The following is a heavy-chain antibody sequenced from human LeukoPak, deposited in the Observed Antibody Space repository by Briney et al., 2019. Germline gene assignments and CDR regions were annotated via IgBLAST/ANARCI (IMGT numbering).Heavy chain of an antibody. CDR1: GGTFSSYA. CDR2: IIPILGIA. V-gene: IGHV1-69*04. J-gene: IGHJ4*02. CDR3: ARETAPYSSGWYEPLRFDY. D-gene: IGHD6-19*01. Sequence: SVKVSCKASGGTFSSYAISWVRQAPGQGLEWMGRIIPILGIANYAQKFQGRVTITADKSTSTAYMELSSLRSEDTAVYYCARETAPYSSGWYEPLRFDYWGQGTLVTVSS.